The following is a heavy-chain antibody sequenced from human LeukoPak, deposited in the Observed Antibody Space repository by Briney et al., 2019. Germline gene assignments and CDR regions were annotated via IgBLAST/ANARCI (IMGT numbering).Heavy chain of an antibody. Sequence: ASVKVSRKASGYTFTTYHINWVRQAPGHGLEWMGWVSANTGNTNYAQKLQGRVTMTTDTSTNTVYLELRSLRSDDTAVYYCATGLPYSSSWYDYWGQGTLVTVSS. D-gene: IGHD6-13*01. CDR1: GYTFTTYH. CDR3: ATGLPYSSSWYDY. J-gene: IGHJ4*02. CDR2: VSANTGNT. V-gene: IGHV1-18*01.